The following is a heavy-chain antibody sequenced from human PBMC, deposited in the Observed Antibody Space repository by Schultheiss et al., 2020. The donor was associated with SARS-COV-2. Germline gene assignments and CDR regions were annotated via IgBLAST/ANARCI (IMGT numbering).Heavy chain of an antibody. CDR3: ASWSGYCSSTSCYDPVDY. CDR2: IYYSGST. CDR1: GGSINNYY. D-gene: IGHD2-2*03. Sequence: SETLSLTCTVSGGSINNYYWSWIRQPPGKGLEWIGYIYYSGSTNYNPSLKSRVTISVDTSKNQFSLKLSSVTAADTAVYYCASWSGYCSSTSCYDPVDYWGQGTLVTVSS. V-gene: IGHV4-59*01. J-gene: IGHJ4*02.